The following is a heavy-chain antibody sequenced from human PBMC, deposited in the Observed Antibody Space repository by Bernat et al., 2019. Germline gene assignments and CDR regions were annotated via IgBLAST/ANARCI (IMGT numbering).Heavy chain of an antibody. V-gene: IGHV3-33*01. Sequence: QVQLVESGGGVVQPGRSLRLSCAASGFTFSTYGMHWVRQAPGKGLEWVAGIWYDGSNKYYVDSVKGRFTISRDNSKNTLYLQMNSLRAEDTAVYYCARTYRTTWYYFDYWGHGTLVTVSS. J-gene: IGHJ4*01. D-gene: IGHD6-13*01. CDR3: ARTYRTTWYYFDY. CDR1: GFTFSTYG. CDR2: IWYDGSNK.